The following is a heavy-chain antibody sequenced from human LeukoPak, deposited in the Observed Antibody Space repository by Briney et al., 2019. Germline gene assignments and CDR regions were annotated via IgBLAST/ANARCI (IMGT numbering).Heavy chain of an antibody. V-gene: IGHV1-18*01. J-gene: IGHJ4*02. CDR1: GYPFTNHG. CDR3: ARDWPIVIADY. Sequence: ASVKVSCKTSGYPFTNHGVSWVRQAPGQGLEWMGWINANSGDTNYAQRFQGRLTMTTDTSTTTAYMELRSLNSDDTAVYYCARDWPIVIADYWGQGTLVTVSS. CDR2: INANSGDT. D-gene: IGHD2/OR15-2a*01.